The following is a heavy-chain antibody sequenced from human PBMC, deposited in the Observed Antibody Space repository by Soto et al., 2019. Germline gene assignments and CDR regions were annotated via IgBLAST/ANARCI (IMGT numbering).Heavy chain of an antibody. CDR2: IYDSGST. CDR1: GGSISSGDYY. V-gene: IGHV4-30-4*01. Sequence: QVQLQESGPGLVKPSQTLSLTCTVSGGSISSGDYYWSWIRQPPGKGLEWSGYIYDSGSTYYNPSLKSRVTISVDTSKNQFSLKLSSVTAADTAVYYCARERRRLLRYYFDYWGQGTLVTVSS. J-gene: IGHJ4*02. CDR3: ARERRRLLRYYFDY. D-gene: IGHD6-25*01.